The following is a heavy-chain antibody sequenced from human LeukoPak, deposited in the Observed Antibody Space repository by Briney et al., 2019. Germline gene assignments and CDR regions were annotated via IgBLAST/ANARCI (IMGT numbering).Heavy chain of an antibody. Sequence: GGSLRLSCAASGFTFSSYWMHWVRQAPGEGLVWVSRINSDGSSTSYADSVKGRFTISRDNAKNTLYLQMNSLRAEDTAVYYCARDAYYDILTGYYYYYYYGMDVWGQGTTVTVSS. D-gene: IGHD3-9*01. CDR1: GFTFSSYW. CDR2: INSDGSST. J-gene: IGHJ6*02. CDR3: ARDAYYDILTGYYYYYYYGMDV. V-gene: IGHV3-74*01.